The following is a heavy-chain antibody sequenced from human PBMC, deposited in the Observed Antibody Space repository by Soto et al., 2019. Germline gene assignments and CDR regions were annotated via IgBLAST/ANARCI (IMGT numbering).Heavy chain of an antibody. Sequence: GGSLRLSCADSGFRFSSYSMGWVRQTPGKGLERVAAITATGDRTYYADSVTGRFTISRDNSKKTHYLQMTSLRAEDTAMYYCATMNGYFEYWGQGTPVTVSS. V-gene: IGHV3-23*01. J-gene: IGHJ4*02. CDR1: GFRFSSYS. D-gene: IGHD3-22*01. CDR2: ITATGDRT. CDR3: ATMNGYFEY.